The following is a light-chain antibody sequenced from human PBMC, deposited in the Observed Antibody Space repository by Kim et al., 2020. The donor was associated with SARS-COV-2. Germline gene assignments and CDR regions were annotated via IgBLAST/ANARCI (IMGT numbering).Light chain of an antibody. CDR2: AAS. J-gene: IGKJ3*01. Sequence: ASTGDRVTITCRASQGISSYLAWYQQKPGKAPKLLIYAASTLQSGVPSRFSGSGSGTDFTLTISCLQSEDFATYYCQQYYSYPFTFGPGTKVDIK. CDR3: QQYYSYPFT. CDR1: QGISSY. V-gene: IGKV1-8*01.